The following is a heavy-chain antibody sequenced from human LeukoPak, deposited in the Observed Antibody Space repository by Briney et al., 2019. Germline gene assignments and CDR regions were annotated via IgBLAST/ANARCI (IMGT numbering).Heavy chain of an antibody. Sequence: GGSLRLSGAASGFTFGSYWMSWVRQAPGKGLEWVATIKRDGSEKYYVDSMKGRFTISRDNARNSLFLQVNSLRAEDTAVYYCASLYGDVTVFDYWGQGTLVTVSS. CDR2: IKRDGSEK. V-gene: IGHV3-7*01. CDR3: ASLYGDVTVFDY. CDR1: GFTFGSYW. D-gene: IGHD2-21*02. J-gene: IGHJ4*02.